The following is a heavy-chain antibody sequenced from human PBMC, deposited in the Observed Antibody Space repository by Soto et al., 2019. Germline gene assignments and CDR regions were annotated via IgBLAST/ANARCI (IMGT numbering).Heavy chain of an antibody. CDR1: GSTFRNYA. CDR3: ARDPRLELRGVDS. D-gene: IGHD1-7*01. V-gene: IGHV3-23*01. Sequence: PGGSLRLSCAASGSTFRNYAMMWFRQAPGKGLEWVSTIGCGGDATYYADPVKGRFTISRDNSNNTLYLQMNSLRAEDTAIYYCARDPRLELRGVDSWGQGTLVTVSS. CDR2: IGCGGDAT. J-gene: IGHJ5*01.